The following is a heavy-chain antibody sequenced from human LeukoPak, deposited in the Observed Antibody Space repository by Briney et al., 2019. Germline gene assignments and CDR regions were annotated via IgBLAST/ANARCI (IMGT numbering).Heavy chain of an antibody. CDR2: IDPDTGDT. D-gene: IGHD3-22*01. Sequence: ASVKVSCEPSGYTFIDHYLNWVRQAPGQGLESLGWIDPDTGDTNYPQKFQGRVTMTRDTSSSTAYMELNRLRSDDTAVYYCARAGHNSNSGGYDFWGLGTLVTVSS. J-gene: IGHJ4*02. CDR1: GYTFIDHY. V-gene: IGHV1-2*02. CDR3: ARAGHNSNSGGYDF.